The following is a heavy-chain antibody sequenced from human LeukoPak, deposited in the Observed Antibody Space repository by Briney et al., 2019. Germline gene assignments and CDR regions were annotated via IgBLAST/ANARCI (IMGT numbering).Heavy chain of an antibody. D-gene: IGHD2-15*01. Sequence: GGSLRLSRAASGFTFSSYSMNWVRQTPGKGLEWVSYISSSGSTIYYADSVKGRFTISRDNAKNSLYLQMNSLRAEDTAVYYCARDRDCSGGSCYSHWGQGTLVTVSS. J-gene: IGHJ4*02. CDR2: ISSSGSTI. CDR1: GFTFSSYS. CDR3: ARDRDCSGGSCYSH. V-gene: IGHV3-48*04.